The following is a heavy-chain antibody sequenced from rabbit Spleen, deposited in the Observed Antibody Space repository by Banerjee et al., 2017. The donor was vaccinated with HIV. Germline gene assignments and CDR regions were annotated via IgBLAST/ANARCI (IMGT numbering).Heavy chain of an antibody. Sequence: QEQLVESGGGLVQPEGSLTLTCTASGFSFSSSYWICWVRQAPGKGLEWIACINTATGKAVYASWAKGRFTISKTSSTTVTLQMTSLTAADTATYFCARGYDGGVGSGWLYYGMALWGPGTLVTVS. CDR2: INTATGKA. J-gene: IGHJ6*01. D-gene: IGHD4-2*01. V-gene: IGHV1S45*01. CDR1: GFSFSSSYW. CDR3: ARGYDGGVGSGWLYYGMAL.